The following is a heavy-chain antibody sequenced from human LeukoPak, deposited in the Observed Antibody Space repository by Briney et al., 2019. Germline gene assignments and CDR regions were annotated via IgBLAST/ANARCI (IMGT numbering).Heavy chain of an antibody. D-gene: IGHD3-3*01. J-gene: IGHJ4*02. V-gene: IGHV3-21*01. Sequence: PGGSLRLSCAASGFTFNNYNMNWVRQAPGKGLEWVSFISSDISYTYYADSVKGRFTISRDHAKNSLYLQMNSLRAEDTAVYYCARRDEAYDSIDYWGQGTLVTVSS. CDR1: GFTFNNYN. CDR2: ISSDISYT. CDR3: ARRDEAYDSIDY.